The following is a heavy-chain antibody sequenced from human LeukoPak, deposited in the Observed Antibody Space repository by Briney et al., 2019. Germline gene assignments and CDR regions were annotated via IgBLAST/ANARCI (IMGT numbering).Heavy chain of an antibody. V-gene: IGHV4-34*01. D-gene: IGHD3-10*01. Sequence: PSETLSLTCAVHGGSFSGYYWSWIRQPPGKGLEWIGEINHSGSTNYNPSLKSRVTISVDTSKNQFSLKLSSVTAADTAVYYCARGPYYYGSGSYLDYWGQGTLVTVSS. CDR3: ARGPYYYGSGSYLDY. CDR2: INHSGST. J-gene: IGHJ4*02. CDR1: GGSFSGYY.